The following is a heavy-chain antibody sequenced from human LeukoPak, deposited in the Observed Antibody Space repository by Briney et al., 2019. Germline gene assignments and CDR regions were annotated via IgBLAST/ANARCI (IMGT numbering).Heavy chain of an antibody. J-gene: IGHJ4*02. CDR2: IYTSGST. V-gene: IGHV4-4*07. CDR1: GGSISSYY. D-gene: IGHD2-21*02. CDR3: ARYRVGAYCGGDCYSSDY. Sequence: KPSETLSLTCTVSGGSISSYYWSWIRQPAGKGLAWIGRIYTSGSTNYNPSLKSRVTMSVDTSKNQFSLKLSSVTAADTAVYYCARYRVGAYCGGDCYSSDYWGQGTLVTVSS.